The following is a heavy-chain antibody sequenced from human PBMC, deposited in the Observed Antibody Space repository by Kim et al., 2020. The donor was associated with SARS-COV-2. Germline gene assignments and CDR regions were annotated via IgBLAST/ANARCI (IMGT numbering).Heavy chain of an antibody. J-gene: IGHJ3*02. V-gene: IGHV3-23*01. CDR3: AKGRHLRGSSGWYWRDFDI. CDR2: ISDNGGDK. CDR1: GFTFSNYA. Sequence: GGSLRLSCAASGFTFSNYAMSWVRQAPGKGLAWVSGISDNGGDKYYAESVKGRFTISRDNSKNTLYLQMNSLRAEDTAVYYCAKGRHLRGSSGWYWRDFDIWGQGTKVTVSS. D-gene: IGHD6-19*01.